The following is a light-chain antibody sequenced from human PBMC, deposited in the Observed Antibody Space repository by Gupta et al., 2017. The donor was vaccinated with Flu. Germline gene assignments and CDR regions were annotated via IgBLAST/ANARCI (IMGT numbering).Light chain of an antibody. J-gene: IGKJ4*01. CDR2: AAY. V-gene: IGKV1-16*01. CDR1: QAINNN. CDR3: QQRWNWTLT. Sequence: DIQLTQSPSSLSASVGDRVTIACRASQAINNNVAWFQQKPGKAPKSLIYAAYRLHNGVPARFSGSGSGTDFTLTISSLEPEDFAIYYCQQRWNWTLTFGGGTKVEIK.